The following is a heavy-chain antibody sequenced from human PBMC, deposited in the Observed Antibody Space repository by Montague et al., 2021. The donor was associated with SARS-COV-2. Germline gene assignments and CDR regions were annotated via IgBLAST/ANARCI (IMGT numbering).Heavy chain of an antibody. D-gene: IGHD5-12*01. CDR3: ARRGRKLLPVATTIGGFDI. V-gene: IGHV4-39*02. CDR1: GGSISSSNYY. Sequence: SETLSLTCTVSGGSISSSNYYWDWIRQPPGKGLEWIGSIYDSGSTYYNPSLKSRVTISVDTSENHFSLKLSPVTAADTAVYYCARRGRKLLPVATTIGGFDIWGQGTMVTVSS. J-gene: IGHJ3*02. CDR2: IYDSGST.